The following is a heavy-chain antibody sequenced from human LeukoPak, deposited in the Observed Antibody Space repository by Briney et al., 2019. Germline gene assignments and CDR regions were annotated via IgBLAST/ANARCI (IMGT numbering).Heavy chain of an antibody. D-gene: IGHD2-15*01. CDR3: ARAGDRTGYCSGGSCYYRWFDP. J-gene: IGHJ5*02. V-gene: IGHV7-4-1*02. CDR2: INTNTGNP. CDR1: GYTFTSYA. Sequence: GSVKVSCKASGYTFTSYAMNWVRQAPGQGLEWMGWINTNTGNPTYAQGFTGRFVFSLDTSVSTAYLQISSLKAEDTAVYYCARAGDRTGYCSGGSCYYRWFDPWGQGTLVTVSS.